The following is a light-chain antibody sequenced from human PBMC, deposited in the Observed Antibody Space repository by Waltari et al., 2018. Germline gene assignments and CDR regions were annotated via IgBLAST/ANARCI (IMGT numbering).Light chain of an antibody. CDR3: ATWDDSLNGPV. V-gene: IGLV1-44*01. J-gene: IGLJ2*01. CDR2: TTN. CDR1: SSNIGNNI. Sequence: QSVLTQPPSASGTPGQRVTISCSGNSSNIGNNIVNWYQQLPGTAPKLLIYTTNQLPSGVPDRFSGSKSGTSASLAISGLQSEDEADYYCATWDDSLNGPVFGGGTKLTVL.